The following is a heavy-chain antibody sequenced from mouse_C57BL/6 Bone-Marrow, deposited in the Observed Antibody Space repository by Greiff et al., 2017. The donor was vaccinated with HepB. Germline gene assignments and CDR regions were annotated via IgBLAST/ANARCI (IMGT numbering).Heavy chain of an antibody. Sequence: QVQLQQPGAELVRPGSSVKLSCKASGYTFTSYWMHWVKQRPIQGLEWIGNIDPSDSETHYNQKFKDKATLTVDKSSSTAYMQLSSLTSEDSAVYYCARSWYGYPDAMDYWGQGTSVTVSS. D-gene: IGHD2-2*01. CDR2: IDPSDSET. V-gene: IGHV1-52*01. CDR3: ARSWYGYPDAMDY. CDR1: GYTFTSYW. J-gene: IGHJ4*01.